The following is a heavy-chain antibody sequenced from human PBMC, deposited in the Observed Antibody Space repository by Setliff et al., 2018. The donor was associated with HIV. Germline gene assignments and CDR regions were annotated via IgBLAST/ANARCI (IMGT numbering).Heavy chain of an antibody. CDR3: ARDHQTMLWLDY. D-gene: IGHD2-21*01. Sequence: ASVKVSCKPSGYTFTTYGLSWVRQAPGQGLEWMGWISTNGGGTNYAQKFHGRVTLTADMSTNTAYMELRSLTSEDTAVYYCARDHQTMLWLDYWGQGTLVTVSS. CDR1: GYTFTTYG. V-gene: IGHV1-18*01. CDR2: ISTNGGGT. J-gene: IGHJ4*02.